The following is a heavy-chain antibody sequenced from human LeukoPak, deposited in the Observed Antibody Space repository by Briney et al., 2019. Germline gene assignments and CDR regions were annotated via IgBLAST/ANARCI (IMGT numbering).Heavy chain of an antibody. D-gene: IGHD2-2*01. Sequence: GGSLRLSCAASGFTFSSYAMNCVRLAPGKGLEWVSAISGSGGSTFYADSVKGRFTISRDNSKNTLYLQMNSLRAEDTAVYYCAKLEVVAAEDYWGQGTLVTVSS. CDR2: ISGSGGST. CDR3: AKLEVVAAEDY. CDR1: GFTFSSYA. V-gene: IGHV3-23*01. J-gene: IGHJ4*01.